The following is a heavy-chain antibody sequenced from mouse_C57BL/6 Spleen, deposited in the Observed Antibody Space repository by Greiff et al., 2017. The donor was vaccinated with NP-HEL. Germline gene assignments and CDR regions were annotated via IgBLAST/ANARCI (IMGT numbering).Heavy chain of an antibody. CDR3: ARFYDYEYFDV. Sequence: VKLVESGPGLVQPSQSLSITCTVSGFSLTSYGVHWVRQSPGKGLEWLGVIWSGGSTDYNAAFISRLSISKDNSKSQVLFKMNSLQADDTAIYYCARFYDYEYFDVWGTGTTVTVSS. D-gene: IGHD2-4*01. CDR2: IWSGGST. J-gene: IGHJ1*03. CDR1: GFSLTSYG. V-gene: IGHV2-2*01.